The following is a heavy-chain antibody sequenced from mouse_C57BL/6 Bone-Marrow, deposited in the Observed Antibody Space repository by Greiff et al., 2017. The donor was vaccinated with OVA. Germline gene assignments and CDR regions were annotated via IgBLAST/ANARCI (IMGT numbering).Heavy chain of an antibody. CDR3: TTYRY. J-gene: IGHJ2*01. Sequence: VQLQQSGAELVRPGASVKLSCTASGFNIKDDYMHWVKERPEQGLEWIGWIDPENGYTEYASKFQGKATITADTSSKTVYLHLSSLTSEDTAVYYCTTYRYWGQGTTLTVSS. CDR1: GFNIKDDY. V-gene: IGHV14-4*01. CDR2: IDPENGYT.